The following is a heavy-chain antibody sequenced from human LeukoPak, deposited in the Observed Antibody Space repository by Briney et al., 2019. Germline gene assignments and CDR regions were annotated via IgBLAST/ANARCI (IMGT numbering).Heavy chain of an antibody. V-gene: IGHV3-23*01. CDR1: GFTFSTYA. CDR2: ISDSGSST. D-gene: IGHD6-6*01. Sequence: GGSLRLSCAASGFTFSTYAMSWVRQTPGKGLEWVSAISDSGSSTYYADSVKGRFTISRDNSRNTLYLQMNSLRAEDTAVYYCAKRVEYSSSSGYFDYWGQGTLVTVSS. J-gene: IGHJ4*02. CDR3: AKRVEYSSSSGYFDY.